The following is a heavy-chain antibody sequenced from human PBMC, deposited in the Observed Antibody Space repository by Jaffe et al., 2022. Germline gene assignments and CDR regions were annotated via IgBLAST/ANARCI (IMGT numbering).Heavy chain of an antibody. CDR2: IYHSGST. D-gene: IGHD2-15*01. CDR3: ARSSPIVVVVAATRQRMAAFDI. Sequence: QVQLQESGPGLVKPSGTLSLTCAVSGGSISSSNWWSWVRQPPGKGLEWIGEIYHSGSTNYNPSLKSRVTISVDKSKNQFSLKLSSVTAADTAVYYCARSSPIVVVVAATRQRMAAFDIWGQGTMVTVSS. CDR1: GGSISSSNW. V-gene: IGHV4-4*02. J-gene: IGHJ3*02.